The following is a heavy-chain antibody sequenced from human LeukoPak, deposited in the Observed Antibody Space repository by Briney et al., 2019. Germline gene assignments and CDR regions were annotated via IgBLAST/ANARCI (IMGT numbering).Heavy chain of an antibody. CDR3: ATLDYYYDSSGYFI. J-gene: IGHJ4*02. CDR1: GGTFSSYA. Sequence: SVKVSCKASGGTFSSYAISWVRQAPGRGLEWMGGIIPIFGTANYAQKFQGRVTITADESTSTAYMELSSLRSEDTAVYYCATLDYYYDSSGYFIWGQGTLVTVSS. D-gene: IGHD3-22*01. CDR2: IIPIFGTA. V-gene: IGHV1-69*13.